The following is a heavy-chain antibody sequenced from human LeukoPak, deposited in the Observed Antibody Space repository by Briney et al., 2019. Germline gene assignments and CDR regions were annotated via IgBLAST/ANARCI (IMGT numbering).Heavy chain of an antibody. J-gene: IGHJ4*02. CDR3: VTLEYQLPAFDY. Sequence: KPSETLSLTCTVSGGSISSSTYYWGWIRQPPGKGLEWIGSIYYSGSTYYNPSLASRVTISVDTSKNQFSLKLSSVTAADTAVNYCVTLEYQLPAFDYWGQGTLVTASS. CDR1: GGSISSSTYY. V-gene: IGHV4-39*01. CDR2: IYYSGST. D-gene: IGHD2-2*01.